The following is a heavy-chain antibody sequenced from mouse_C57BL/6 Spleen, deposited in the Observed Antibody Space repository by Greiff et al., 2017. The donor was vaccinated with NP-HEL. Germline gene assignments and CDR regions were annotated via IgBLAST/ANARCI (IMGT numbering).Heavy chain of an antibody. D-gene: IGHD3-2*02. J-gene: IGHJ3*01. CDR2: ISYSGST. CDR1: GYSITSGYD. Sequence: EVQLQESGPGMVKPSQSLSLTCTVTGYSITSGYDWHWIRHFPGNKLEWMGYISYSGSTNYNPSLKSRISITHDKSKNHFFLKLNSVTTEDTATYDCARQDSSGYVGFAYWGQGTLVTVSA. CDR3: ARQDSSGYVGFAY. V-gene: IGHV3-1*01.